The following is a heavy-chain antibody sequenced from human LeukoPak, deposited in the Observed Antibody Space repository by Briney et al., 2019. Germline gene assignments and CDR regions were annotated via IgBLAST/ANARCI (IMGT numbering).Heavy chain of an antibody. CDR1: GGSISSSIYY. V-gene: IGHV4-39*01. CDR3: ASLSGSYGY. J-gene: IGHJ4*02. Sequence: SETLSLTCTVSGGSISSSIYYWGWIRQPPGKGLEWIGSIYYSGSTYYNPSLKSRVTISVDTSKNQFSLKLSSVTAADTAVYYCASLSGSYGYWGQGTLVTVSS. CDR2: IYYSGST. D-gene: IGHD1-26*01.